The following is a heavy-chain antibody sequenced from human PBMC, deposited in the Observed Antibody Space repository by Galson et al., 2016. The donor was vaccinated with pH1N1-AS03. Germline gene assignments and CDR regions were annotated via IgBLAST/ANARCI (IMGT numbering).Heavy chain of an antibody. D-gene: IGHD3-16*01. Sequence: LRLSCAASGFLFSTYWMHWVRQVPGKGPVWISRINTDGSSTDYADSVKGRFTISRDNAKEMVYLQMNRLRADDTAVYYCARGGDDYIWGSYSGDYWGQGILVTVSS. CDR3: ARGGDDYIWGSYSGDY. J-gene: IGHJ4*02. CDR2: INTDGSST. CDR1: GFLFSTYW. V-gene: IGHV3-74*01.